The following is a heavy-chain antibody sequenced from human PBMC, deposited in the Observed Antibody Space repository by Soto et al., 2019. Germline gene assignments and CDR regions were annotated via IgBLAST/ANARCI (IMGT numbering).Heavy chain of an antibody. D-gene: IGHD2-2*01. J-gene: IGHJ3*02. Sequence: QVQLQESGPGLVKPSQTLSLTCTVSGGSISSGGYYWSWIRQHPGKGLEWIGYIYYSGSTYYNPSLKSRVTISVDTSKNQFSLKLSSVTAADTAVYYCVRAYCSSTSCSDAFDIWGQGTMVTVSS. CDR3: VRAYCSSTSCSDAFDI. CDR1: GGSISSGGYY. V-gene: IGHV4-31*03. CDR2: IYYSGST.